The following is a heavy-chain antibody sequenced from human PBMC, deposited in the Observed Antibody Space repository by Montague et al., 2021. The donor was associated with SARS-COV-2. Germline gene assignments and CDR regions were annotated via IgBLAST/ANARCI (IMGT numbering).Heavy chain of an antibody. Sequence: PLRLSCAASGLTVSSNYMSWVRQAPGKGPEWVSVIYSGGSTYYADSVKGRFTISRDNSKNTLYLQMNSLRDEDTAVYYCARDSYGMDVWGQGTTVTVSS. CDR1: GLTVSSNY. CDR2: IYSGGST. J-gene: IGHJ6*02. CDR3: ARDSYGMDV. V-gene: IGHV3-66*02.